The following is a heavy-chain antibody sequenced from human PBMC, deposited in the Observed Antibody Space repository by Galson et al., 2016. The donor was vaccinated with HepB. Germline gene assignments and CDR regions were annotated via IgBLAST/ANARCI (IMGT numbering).Heavy chain of an antibody. D-gene: IGHD3-10*01. CDR2: IFSGGST. CDR3: ARDGEYYYGSGSYAET. Sequence: SLRLSCAASGFTFSTYWMHWVRQAPGKGLQWVSVIFSGGSTHYADSVKGRFTISRDNSKNTLHLQMNSLRAEDTAVYYCARDGEYYYGSGSYAETWGQGTLVTVSS. J-gene: IGHJ5*02. CDR1: GFTFSTYW. V-gene: IGHV3-53*01.